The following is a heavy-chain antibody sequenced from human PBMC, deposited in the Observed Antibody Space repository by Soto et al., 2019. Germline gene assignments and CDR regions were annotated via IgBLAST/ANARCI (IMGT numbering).Heavy chain of an antibody. CDR2: ISSSSSHT. V-gene: IGHV3-11*05. Sequence: QVQLVESGGGLVKPGGSLRLSCAASGFTFSDYYMSWTRQDPGKGLEWVSHISSSSSHTNYADSVKGRFTISRDNAKNSLYLQMNSLRAEDTSVYDCARGGGSAQLWFGELLPFDYWGQGTLVTVSS. J-gene: IGHJ4*02. D-gene: IGHD3-10*01. CDR1: GFTFSDYY. CDR3: ARGGGSAQLWFGELLPFDY.